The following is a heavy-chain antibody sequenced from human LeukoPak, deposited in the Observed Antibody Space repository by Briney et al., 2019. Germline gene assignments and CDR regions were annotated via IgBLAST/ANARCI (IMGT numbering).Heavy chain of an antibody. D-gene: IGHD3-3*01. CDR2: IYHSGRT. CDR1: GYSISSGYY. J-gene: IGHJ6*03. Sequence: SETLSLTCTVSGYSISSGYYWGWIRQPPGKGLEWIGSIYHSGRTYYNPSLKSRVTISVDTSKNQFSLKLSSVTAADTAVYYCAREGGFDDFWSGYDKGYYYYYMDVWGKGTTVTVSS. CDR3: AREGGFDDFWSGYDKGYYYYYMDV. V-gene: IGHV4-38-2*02.